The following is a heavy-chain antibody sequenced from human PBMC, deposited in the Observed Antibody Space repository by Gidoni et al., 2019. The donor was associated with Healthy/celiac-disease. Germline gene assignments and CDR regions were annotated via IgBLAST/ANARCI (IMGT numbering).Heavy chain of an antibody. CDR3: ARDEVRWQQLAQFDY. V-gene: IGHV3-48*03. J-gene: IGHJ4*02. D-gene: IGHD6-13*01. Sequence: EVQLVASGGGLVQPGGSLRLSCTASGFTFSSYEMNWVRQAPGKGLEWVSYISSSGSTIYYADSVKGRFTISRDNAKNSLYLQMNSLRPEDTALYYCARDEVRWQQLAQFDYWGQGTLVTVSS. CDR1: GFTFSSYE. CDR2: ISSSGSTI.